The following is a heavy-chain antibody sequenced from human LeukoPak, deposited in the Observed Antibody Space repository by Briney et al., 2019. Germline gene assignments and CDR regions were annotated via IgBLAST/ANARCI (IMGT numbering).Heavy chain of an antibody. CDR3: ARVVTTGFDY. J-gene: IGHJ4*02. CDR1: GGSFSGYY. D-gene: IGHD4-17*01. V-gene: IGHV4-34*01. Sequence: SETLSLTRAVYGGSFSGYYWSWIRQHPGKGPEWIGTIYFSGSTYYNPSLKSRVTISVDKSKNQFSLKLTSVTAADTAVYYCARVVTTGFDYWGQGTLVSVSS. CDR2: IYFSGST.